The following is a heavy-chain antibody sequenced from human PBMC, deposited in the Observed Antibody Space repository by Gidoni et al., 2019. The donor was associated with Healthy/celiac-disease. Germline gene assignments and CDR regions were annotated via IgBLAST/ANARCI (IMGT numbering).Heavy chain of an antibody. CDR2: INHSGST. V-gene: IGHV4-34*01. CDR3: ARGDYVWGSYRYHKYFQH. CDR1: GGSFSGYY. J-gene: IGHJ1*01. D-gene: IGHD3-16*02. Sequence: QVQLQQWGAGLLKPSETLSLTCAVYGGSFSGYYWSWIRQPPGKGLEWIGEINHSGSTNYNPSLKSRVTISVDTSKNQFSLKLSSVTAADTAVYYCARGDYVWGSYRYHKYFQHWGQGTLVTVSS.